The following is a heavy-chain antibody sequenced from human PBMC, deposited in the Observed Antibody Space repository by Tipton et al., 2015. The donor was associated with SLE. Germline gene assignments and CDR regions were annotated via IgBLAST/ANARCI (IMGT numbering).Heavy chain of an antibody. CDR2: IYYSGST. Sequence: LRLSCTVSGGSISSFYWSWIRQPPGKGLEWIGYIYYSGSTNYNPSLKSRVTISVDTSKNQFSLKLSSVTAADTAVYYCARDDLTVGAFDIWGQGTMVTVSS. CDR3: ARDDLTVGAFDI. J-gene: IGHJ3*02. V-gene: IGHV4-59*01. D-gene: IGHD4-11*01. CDR1: GGSISSFY.